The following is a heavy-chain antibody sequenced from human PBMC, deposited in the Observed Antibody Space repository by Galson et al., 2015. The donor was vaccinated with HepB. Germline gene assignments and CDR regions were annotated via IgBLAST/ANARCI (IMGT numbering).Heavy chain of an antibody. CDR1: GFTFTNAW. V-gene: IGHV3-15*01. CDR2: IKSKSDGGTT. CDR3: SAWASGSYYNWDYYYMDV. Sequence: SLRLSCAASGFTFTNAWMSWVRQASGKGLEWVGRIKSKSDGGTTDYAAPVKGRFIISRDDSKNTLYLQMNSLKSEDTAVYYCSAWASGSYYNWDYYYMDVWGKGTTVTVSS. D-gene: IGHD3-10*01. J-gene: IGHJ6*03.